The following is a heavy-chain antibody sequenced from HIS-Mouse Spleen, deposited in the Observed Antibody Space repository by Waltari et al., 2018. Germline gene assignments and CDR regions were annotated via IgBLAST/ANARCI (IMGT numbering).Heavy chain of an antibody. CDR2: ISYDGSNK. Sequence: QVQLVESGGGVGQPGRSLRLAGAASGFPFSGYAMHWFRQAPGKGLEWVAVISYDGSNKYYADSVKGRFTISRDNSKNTLYLQMNSLRAEDTAVYYCAREVVIYFDYWGQGTLVTVSS. V-gene: IGHV3-30*04. J-gene: IGHJ4*02. CDR1: GFPFSGYA. D-gene: IGHD3-22*01. CDR3: AREVVIYFDY.